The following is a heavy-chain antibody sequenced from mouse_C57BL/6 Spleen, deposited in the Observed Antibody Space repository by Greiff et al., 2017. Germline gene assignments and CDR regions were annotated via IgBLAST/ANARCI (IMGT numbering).Heavy chain of an antibody. D-gene: IGHD2-5*01. CDR2: ISNGGGST. CDR3: ATYYSNYLFAY. CDR1: GFTFSDYY. J-gene: IGHJ3*01. V-gene: IGHV5-12*01. Sequence: EVKLMESGGGLVQPGGSLKLSCAASGFTFSDYYMYWVRQTPEKRLEWVAYISNGGGSTYYPDTVKGRFTISRDNAKNTLYLQMSRLKSEDTAMYYCATYYSNYLFAYWGQGTLVTVSA.